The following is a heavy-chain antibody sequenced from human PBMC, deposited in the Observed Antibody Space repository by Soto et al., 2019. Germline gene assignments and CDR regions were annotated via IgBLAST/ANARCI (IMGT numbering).Heavy chain of an antibody. CDR2: IYYSGST. V-gene: IGHV4-59*01. J-gene: IGHJ5*02. Sequence: TLSLTCTVSGGSISRYYWSSSRQPPGRGLEWIGYIYYSGSTNYNPSHKSRVTISGDTSKNQFSLKLSSVTAADTDVYYCARGLYYYDSSGRDWFDPWGQGTLVTVS. CDR3: ARGLYYYDSSGRDWFDP. CDR1: GGSISRYY. D-gene: IGHD3-22*01.